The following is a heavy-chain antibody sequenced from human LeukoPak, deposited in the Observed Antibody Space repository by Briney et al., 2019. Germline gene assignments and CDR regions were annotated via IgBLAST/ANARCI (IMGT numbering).Heavy chain of an antibody. J-gene: IGHJ4*02. Sequence: PGGSVTVSCPASGFIFSDYWMSGVGPAAGKGLEWVANIRHDGNDKNYVPSVRGRFTMSRDNAKNSLYLQMNSLTVEDTAVYYCATSHDSAGNDWGQGTLVTVSS. D-gene: IGHD2-15*01. CDR1: GFIFSDYW. V-gene: IGHV3-7*01. CDR3: ATSHDSAGND. CDR2: IRHDGNDK.